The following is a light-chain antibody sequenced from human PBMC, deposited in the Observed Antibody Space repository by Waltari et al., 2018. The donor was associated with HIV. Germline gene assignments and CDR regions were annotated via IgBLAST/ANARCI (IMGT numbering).Light chain of an antibody. CDR3: SSYTSSITVI. J-gene: IGLJ2*01. CDR2: EVS. V-gene: IGLV2-14*03. Sequence: QSALTQPASVPASSGLPTTISCTGTNNALASYNYVSWYQQHPAAAPKLLISEVSNRPSGISDRFSGSKSGNTSSLTISGLQAEDEAHYYCSSYTSSITVIFGGGTQVTV. CDR1: NNALASYNY.